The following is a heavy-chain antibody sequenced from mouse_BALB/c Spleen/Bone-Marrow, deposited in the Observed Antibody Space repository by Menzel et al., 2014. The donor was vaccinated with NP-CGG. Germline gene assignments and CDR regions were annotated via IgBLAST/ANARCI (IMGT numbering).Heavy chain of an antibody. CDR3: TNYVDD. Sequence: QVQLKESGTVLARPGASVKLSCKASGYTFTNYWMHWVKLRPGQGLEWIGEIYPGNGDTNYNEKFKRKAKLTVDKSSSAVYMQPNSLTSEDSAVSFATNYVDDWGQGTTLTVSS. J-gene: IGHJ2*01. CDR2: IYPGNGDT. CDR1: GYTFTNYW. V-gene: IGHV1S16*01.